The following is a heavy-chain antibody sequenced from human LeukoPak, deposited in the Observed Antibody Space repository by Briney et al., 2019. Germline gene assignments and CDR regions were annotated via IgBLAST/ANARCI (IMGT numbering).Heavy chain of an antibody. CDR3: AAMTMVTMYSYFFDS. CDR2: AADSGGT. V-gene: IGHV4-59*01. D-gene: IGHD4-17*01. CDR1: GDSMSDYF. J-gene: IGHJ4*02. Sequence: PAETLSLTCTVSGDSMSDYFWTWIRQPPGKGLEWIGYAADSGGTNYNPSLKSRVTISVDSSTNHFSLRLTSVTAADTAIYYCAAMTMVTMYSYFFDSWGQGTLLTVSS.